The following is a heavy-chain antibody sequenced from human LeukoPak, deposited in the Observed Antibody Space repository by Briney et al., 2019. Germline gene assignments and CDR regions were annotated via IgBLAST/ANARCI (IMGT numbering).Heavy chain of an antibody. J-gene: IGHJ6*02. CDR3: ARVSGGKNYYYGMDV. CDR1: GFTFSSYD. V-gene: IGHV3-13*01. Sequence: GGSLRLSCSASGFTFSSYDMHWVRQATGKGLEWVSAIGTAGDTYYPGSVKGRFTISRENAKNSLYLQMNSLRAGDTAVYYCARVSGGKNYYYGMDVWGQGTTVTVSS. CDR2: IGTAGDT. D-gene: IGHD6-19*01.